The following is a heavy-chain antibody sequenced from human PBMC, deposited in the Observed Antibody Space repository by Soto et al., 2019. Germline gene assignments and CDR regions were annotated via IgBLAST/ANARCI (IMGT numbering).Heavy chain of an antibody. J-gene: IGHJ6*01. CDR1: GGSISIGDYY. CDR3: ARDRYDFWSGFYYGMDV. V-gene: IGHV4-30-4*01. CDR2: IYYSGST. Sequence: SETLAVTCTVCGGSISIGDYYWSWIRQPRGKGLEWIGYIYYSGSTYYNPSLKSRVTISVDTSKNQFSLKLSSVTAADTAVYYCARDRYDFWSGFYYGMDVWGQGTTVTVSS. D-gene: IGHD3-3*01.